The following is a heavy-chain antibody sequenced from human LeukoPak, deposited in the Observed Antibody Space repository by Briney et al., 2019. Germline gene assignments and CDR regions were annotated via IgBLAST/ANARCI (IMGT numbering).Heavy chain of an antibody. Sequence: SETLSLTCTVSGGSISSSSYYWGWIRQPPGKGLEWIGSIYYSGSTYYNPSLKSRVTISVDTSKNQFSLKLSSVTAADTAVYYCARHGYDSSGWYYYMDVWGKGTTVTISS. D-gene: IGHD6-19*01. CDR2: IYYSGST. J-gene: IGHJ6*03. CDR3: ARHGYDSSGWYYYMDV. V-gene: IGHV4-39*01. CDR1: GGSISSSSYY.